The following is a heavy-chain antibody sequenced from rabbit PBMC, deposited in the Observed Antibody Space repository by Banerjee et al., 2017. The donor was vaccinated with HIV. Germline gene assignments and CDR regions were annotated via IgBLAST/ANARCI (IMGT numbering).Heavy chain of an antibody. J-gene: IGHJ5*01. Sequence: QQQLEESGGGLVKPGGTLTLTCKASGIDFSSYYMWWVRQAPGKGLEWIGCIAAGKGTTDYASWVSGRFTISSDNAQNIVHLQMNSLTAADTATYFCARTRYDDYGDSRWLDLWGPGTLVTVS. CDR1: GIDFSSYY. V-gene: IGHV1S43*01. CDR2: IAAGKGTT. D-gene: IGHD2-1*01. CDR3: ARTRYDDYGDSRWLDL.